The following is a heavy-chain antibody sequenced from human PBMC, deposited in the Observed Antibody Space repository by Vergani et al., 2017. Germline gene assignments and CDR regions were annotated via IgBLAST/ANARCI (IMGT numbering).Heavy chain of an antibody. Sequence: EVQLVQSGAEVKKPGESLKISCKGSGYSFTSYWIGWVRQMPGKGLEWMGIIYPGDSDTRYSPSFQGQVTISADKSISTAYLQWSSLKASDTAMYYCASGRRWSHRGWSAFDIWGQGTMVTVSS. CDR2: IYPGDSDT. J-gene: IGHJ3*02. D-gene: IGHD6-19*01. CDR1: GYSFTSYW. V-gene: IGHV5-51*01. CDR3: ASGRRWSHRGWSAFDI.